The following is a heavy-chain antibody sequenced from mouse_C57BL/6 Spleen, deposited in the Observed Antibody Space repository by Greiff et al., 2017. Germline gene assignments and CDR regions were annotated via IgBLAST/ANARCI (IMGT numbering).Heavy chain of an antibody. CDR1: GFTFSDYY. D-gene: IGHD2-10*02. CDR3: AREGYGNFSYAMDY. V-gene: IGHV5-16*01. CDR2: INYDGSST. J-gene: IGHJ4*01. Sequence: EVQGVESEGGLVKPGSSMKISCTASGFTFSDYYMAWVRQVPEKGLEWVANINYDGSSTYYLDSLKSRFIISRDNAKNILYLQMSSLNSEDTATYYCAREGYGNFSYAMDYWGQGTSVTVSS.